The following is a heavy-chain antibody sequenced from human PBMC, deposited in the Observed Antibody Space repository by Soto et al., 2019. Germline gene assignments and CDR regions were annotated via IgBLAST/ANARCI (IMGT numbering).Heavy chain of an antibody. D-gene: IGHD4-17*01. V-gene: IGHV3-48*01. CDR1: GFTFSSYS. CDR3: ARVAAHNYGDYAGDAFDI. CDR2: ISSSSSTI. Sequence: PGGSLRLSCAASGFTFSSYSMNWVRQAPGKGLEWISYISSSSSTIYYADSVKGRFTISRDNAKNSLYLQMNSLRAEDTAVYYCARVAAHNYGDYAGDAFDIWGQGTMVTVSS. J-gene: IGHJ3*02.